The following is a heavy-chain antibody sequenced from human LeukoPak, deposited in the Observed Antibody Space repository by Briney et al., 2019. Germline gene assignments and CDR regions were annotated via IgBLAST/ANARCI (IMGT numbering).Heavy chain of an antibody. CDR2: INHSGST. Sequence: PSETLSLTCAVYGGSFSGYYWSWIRQPPGKGLEWIGEINHSGSTNYNPSLKSRVTISVDTSKNQFSLKLSSVTAADTAVYYCARGLGYCSSTSCPARGWFDPWGQGTLVTVSS. CDR1: GGSFSGYY. CDR3: ARGLGYCSSTSCPARGWFDP. J-gene: IGHJ5*02. V-gene: IGHV4-34*01. D-gene: IGHD2-2*01.